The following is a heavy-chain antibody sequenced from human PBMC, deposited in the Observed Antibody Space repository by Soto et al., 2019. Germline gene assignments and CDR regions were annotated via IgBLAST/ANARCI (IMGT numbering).Heavy chain of an antibody. CDR2: IYYSGST. Sequence: QVQLQESGPGLVKPSETLSLTCTVSGGSTSSYYWSWIRQPPGKGLEWIGYIYYSGSTNYNPSLKSRVTISVDTSKNQFSLKLSSVTAADTAVSYCARSYYYGSGSYYFDYWGQGTLVTVSS. CDR3: ARSYYYGSGSYYFDY. CDR1: GGSTSSYY. D-gene: IGHD3-10*01. V-gene: IGHV4-59*01. J-gene: IGHJ4*02.